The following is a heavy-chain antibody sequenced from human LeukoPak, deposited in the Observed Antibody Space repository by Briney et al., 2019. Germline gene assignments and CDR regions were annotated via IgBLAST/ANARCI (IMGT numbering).Heavy chain of an antibody. CDR1: GFSFSSYG. CDR3: AKAGYSSSWFNFDY. V-gene: IGHV3-30*02. CDR2: IRYDGIIK. Sequence: PGGSLRLSCAASGFSFSSYGIHWVRQAPGKGLEWVAFIRYDGIIKYYADSVKGRFTISRDNSKNTLYLQMNSLRAEDTAVYYCAKAGYSSSWFNFDYWGQGTLVTVSS. J-gene: IGHJ4*02. D-gene: IGHD6-13*01.